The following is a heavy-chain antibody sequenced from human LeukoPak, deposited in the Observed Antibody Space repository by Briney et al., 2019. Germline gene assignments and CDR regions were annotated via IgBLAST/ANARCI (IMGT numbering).Heavy chain of an antibody. J-gene: IGHJ4*02. V-gene: IGHV3-23*01. D-gene: IGHD3-3*01. CDR3: AKLYYDFWSGYWY. CDR1: GFTFSSYA. CDR2: ISGSGGST. Sequence: GGSLRLSCAASGFTFSSYAMSWVRQAPGKGLEWVSAISGSGGSTYYADSVKGRFTISRDNSKNTLYLQMNSLRAEETAVYYCAKLYYDFWSGYWYWGQGTLVTVSS.